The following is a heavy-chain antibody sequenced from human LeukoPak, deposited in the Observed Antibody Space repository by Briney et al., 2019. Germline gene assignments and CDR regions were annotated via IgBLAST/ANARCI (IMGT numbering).Heavy chain of an antibody. V-gene: IGHV3-30*02. CDR2: IRYDGSNK. CDR1: GFSFSTYG. CDR3: ARDDGNGDYVFDY. Sequence: GGSLRLSCAASGFSFSTYGMHWVRQAPGKGLEWVAFIRYDGSNKYYADSVKGRFTISRDNSRNTLYLQMNSLRAEDTAVYYCARDDGNGDYVFDYWGQGTLVTVSS. J-gene: IGHJ4*02. D-gene: IGHD4-17*01.